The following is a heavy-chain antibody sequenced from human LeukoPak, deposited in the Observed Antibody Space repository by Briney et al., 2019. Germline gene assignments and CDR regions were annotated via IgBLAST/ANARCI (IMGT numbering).Heavy chain of an antibody. Sequence: AGGSLRLSCAVSGFTFSSYWMSWVRQAPGKGLEWVANIKVDGSERNYVDSVKGRFTISRDNPKNSLYLQMNSLGAEDTAVYYCARDLKFIGIAAAGTDYWGQGTLVTVSS. CDR2: IKVDGSER. CDR3: ARDLKFIGIAAAGTDY. V-gene: IGHV3-7*01. CDR1: GFTFSSYW. D-gene: IGHD6-13*01. J-gene: IGHJ4*02.